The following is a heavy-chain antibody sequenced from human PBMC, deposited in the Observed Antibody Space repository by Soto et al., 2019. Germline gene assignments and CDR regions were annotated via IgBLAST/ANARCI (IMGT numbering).Heavy chain of an antibody. CDR2: INHSGST. D-gene: IGHD3-9*01. CDR3: ARRNYDILTGYSSYYFDY. CDR1: GGSFSGYY. Sequence: SLTCAVYGGSFSGYYWSWIRQPPGEGLEWIGEINHSGSTNYNPSLKSRVTISVDTSKNQFSLKLSSVTAADTAVYYCARRNYDILTGYSSYYFDYWGQGTLVTVSS. V-gene: IGHV4-34*01. J-gene: IGHJ4*02.